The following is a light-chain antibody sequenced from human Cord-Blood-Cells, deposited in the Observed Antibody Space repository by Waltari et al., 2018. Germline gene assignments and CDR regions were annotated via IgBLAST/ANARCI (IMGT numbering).Light chain of an antibody. V-gene: IGKV1-5*03. CDR1: QSISSW. CDR2: KAS. Sequence: DIQMTQSPSTLSASVGDRVTITCRASQSISSWLAWYQQKPGKAPKRLIYKASSLESGVPSRFSGSGSGTEFTLTISSLQPDDFATYYCQRYNSYSYSFGQGTKLEIK. J-gene: IGKJ2*03. CDR3: QRYNSYSYS.